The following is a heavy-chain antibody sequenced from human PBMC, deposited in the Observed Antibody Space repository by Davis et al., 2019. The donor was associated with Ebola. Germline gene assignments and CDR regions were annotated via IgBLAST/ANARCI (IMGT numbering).Heavy chain of an antibody. CDR1: GFTFGTYE. CDR3: AKDEVDF. J-gene: IGHJ4*02. Sequence: GESLKISCAASGFTFGTYEMNWVRLAPGKGLEWVAVISYDGSNKYYADSVKGRFTISRDNSKNTLYLQLNRLRAEDTALYYCAKDEVDFWGQGTLVTVSS. CDR2: ISYDGSNK. V-gene: IGHV3-30*18.